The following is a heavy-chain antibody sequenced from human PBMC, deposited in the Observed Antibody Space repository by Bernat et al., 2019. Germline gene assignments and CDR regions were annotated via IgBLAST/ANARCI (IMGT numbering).Heavy chain of an antibody. CDR3: TRGIGYSSDWYGWLDP. CDR2: IYGDGRA. J-gene: IGHJ5*02. V-gene: IGHV3-53*01. Sequence: EMQLVESGGGLVQPGGSLRLSCAASGFTVSTNYMNWVRQAPGKGLEWVSVIYGDGRAFYADSVKGRFTISRDNSRNTLFLQIDSLRVEDTAVYYCTRGIGYSSDWYGWLDPWGQGTLVTVSS. CDR1: GFTVSTNY. D-gene: IGHD3-9*01.